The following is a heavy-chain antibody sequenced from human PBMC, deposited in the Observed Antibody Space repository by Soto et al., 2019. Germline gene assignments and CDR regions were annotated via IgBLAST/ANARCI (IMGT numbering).Heavy chain of an antibody. CDR2: IYYSGST. V-gene: IGHV4-59*08. D-gene: IGHD2-2*01. CDR1: GGSISSYY. J-gene: IGHJ4*02. CDR3: AGTDCSSTSCSFDY. Sequence: SETLSLTCTVSGGSISSYYWSWIRQPPGKGLEWIGYIYYSGSTNYNPSLKSRVTISVDTSKNQFSLKLSSVTAADTAVYYCAGTDCSSTSCSFDYWGQGTLVTVSS.